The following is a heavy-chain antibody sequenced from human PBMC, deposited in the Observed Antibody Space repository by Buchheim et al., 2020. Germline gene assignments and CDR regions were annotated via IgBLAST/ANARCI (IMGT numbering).Heavy chain of an antibody. J-gene: IGHJ4*02. CDR3: AKDVESSGWYVGLYYFDY. CDR2: ISGSGGST. D-gene: IGHD6-19*01. CDR1: GFTLSSYA. Sequence: EVQLLESGGGLVQPGGSLRLSCAASGFTLSSYAMSWVRQAPGKGLEWVSAISGSGGSTYYADSVKGRFTISRDNSKNTLYLQMNSLRAEDTAVYYCAKDVESSGWYVGLYYFDYWGQGTL. V-gene: IGHV3-23*01.